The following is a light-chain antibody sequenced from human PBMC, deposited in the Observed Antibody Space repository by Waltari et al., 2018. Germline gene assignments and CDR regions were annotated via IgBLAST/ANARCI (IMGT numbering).Light chain of an antibody. CDR3: SSYAGSNNVI. CDR1: SSDVGSYNY. Sequence: QSALTQPPSASGSRGQSVTISCTGTSSDVGSYNYVFWYRQHPGKAPKLMIYEVTKRPSGVPDRFSGSKSGNTASLTVSGLQAEDEADYYCSSYAGSNNVIFGGGTRLTVL. CDR2: EVT. V-gene: IGLV2-8*01. J-gene: IGLJ2*01.